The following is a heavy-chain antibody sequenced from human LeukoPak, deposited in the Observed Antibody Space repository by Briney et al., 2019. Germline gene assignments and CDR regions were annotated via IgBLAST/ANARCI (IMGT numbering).Heavy chain of an antibody. CDR1: GFTLSSYY. D-gene: IGHD6-13*01. CDR2: IGTAGEI. V-gene: IGHV3-13*01. J-gene: IGHJ2*01. Sequence: PGGSLRLSCVASGFTLSSYYMHWVRQATGKGLEWVSGIGTAGEIYYPGSVKGRFTISRENAKNSLYLQMNSLRAGDTAVYYCARAAYSSTWYSRYFDLWGRGTLVTVSS. CDR3: ARAAYSSTWYSRYFDL.